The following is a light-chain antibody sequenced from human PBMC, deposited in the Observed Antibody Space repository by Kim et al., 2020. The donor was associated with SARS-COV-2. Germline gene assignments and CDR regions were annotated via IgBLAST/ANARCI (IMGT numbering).Light chain of an antibody. Sequence: SIGDRVSITCQASQDITTDLTWYQHKPGRAPRLLIYDATTLETGVPPRFSGTGSGKDFTFTISNLQPEDGGTYYCQQYDTLPLSFGGGTNVEIK. CDR2: DAT. CDR1: QDITTD. J-gene: IGKJ4*01. CDR3: QQYDTLPLS. V-gene: IGKV1-33*01.